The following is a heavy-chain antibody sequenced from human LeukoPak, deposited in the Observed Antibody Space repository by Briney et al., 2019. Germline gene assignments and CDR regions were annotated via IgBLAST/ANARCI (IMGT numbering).Heavy chain of an antibody. CDR2: IYTSGST. D-gene: IGHD1-1*01. V-gene: IGHV4-4*07. CDR3: ARVQLERRGTTEYYFDY. J-gene: IGHJ4*02. CDR1: GGSISSYY. Sequence: SETLSLTCTVSGGSISSYYWSWIRQPAGKGLEWIGRIYTSGSTNYNPSLKSRVTMSVDTSKNQFSLKLSSVTAVDTAVYYCARVQLERRGTTEYYFDYWGQGTLVTVSS.